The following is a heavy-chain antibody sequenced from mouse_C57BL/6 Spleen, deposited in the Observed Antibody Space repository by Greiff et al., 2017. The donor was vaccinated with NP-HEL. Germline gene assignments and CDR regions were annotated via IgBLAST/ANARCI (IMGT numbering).Heavy chain of an antibody. V-gene: IGHV5-17*01. Sequence: EVKVEESGGGLVKPGGSLKLSCAASGFTFSDYGMHWVRQAPEKGLEWVAYISSGSSTIYYADTVKGRFTISRDNAKNTLFLQMTSLRSEDTAMYYCARHSNNAMDYWGQGTSVTVSS. CDR3: ARHSNNAMDY. CDR2: ISSGSSTI. CDR1: GFTFSDYG. D-gene: IGHD2-5*01. J-gene: IGHJ4*01.